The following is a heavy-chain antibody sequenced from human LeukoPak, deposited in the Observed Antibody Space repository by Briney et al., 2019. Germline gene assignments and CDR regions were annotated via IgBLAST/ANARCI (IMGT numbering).Heavy chain of an antibody. CDR2: ISGSGGST. D-gene: IGHD4-11*01. Sequence: GGSLRLSCAASGFTFSSYAMSWVRQAPGKGLEWVSAISGSGGSTYYADSVKGRFTISRDNSKNTLYLQMNSLRGEDTALYYCARGNYRTTYYYSMVVWGQGTTVTVSS. V-gene: IGHV3-23*01. CDR3: ARGNYRTTYYYSMVV. J-gene: IGHJ6*02. CDR1: GFTFSSYA.